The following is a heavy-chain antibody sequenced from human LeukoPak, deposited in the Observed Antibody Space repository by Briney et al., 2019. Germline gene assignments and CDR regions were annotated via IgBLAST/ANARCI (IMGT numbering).Heavy chain of an antibody. CDR1: GYTFTSYG. V-gene: IGHV1-18*01. Sequence: ASVKVSCKASGYTFTSYGISWVRQAPGQGLEWMGWISAYNGNTNYAQKLQGRVTMTTDTSTSTAYMELRSLRSDDTAVYYCARVLGLGSIVVALDAFDIWGQGTMVTVSS. J-gene: IGHJ3*02. CDR2: ISAYNGNT. D-gene: IGHD3-22*01. CDR3: ARVLGLGSIVVALDAFDI.